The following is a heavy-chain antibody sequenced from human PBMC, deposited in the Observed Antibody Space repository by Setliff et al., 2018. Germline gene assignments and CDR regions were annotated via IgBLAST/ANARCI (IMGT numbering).Heavy chain of an antibody. D-gene: IGHD5-12*01. CDR3: ARGLRRDGYNYKAARAFGY. Sequence: SETLSLTCTVSGDSITSTSYYWGWIRQPPGKGLEWIGRIYYSGITYYSPSLKSRVAISVDTSKNQFSLKVRSVTAADTAVYFCARGLRRDGYNYKAARAFGYWGQGTLVTVSS. J-gene: IGHJ4*02. CDR1: GDSITSTSYY. CDR2: IYYSGIT. V-gene: IGHV4-39*01.